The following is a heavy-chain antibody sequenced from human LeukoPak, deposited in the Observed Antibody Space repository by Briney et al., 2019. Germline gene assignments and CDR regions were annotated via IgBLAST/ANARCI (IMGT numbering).Heavy chain of an antibody. V-gene: IGHV4-4*07. J-gene: IGHJ4*02. CDR2: IYTSGST. CDR1: GGSISSYY. Sequence: SETLSLTCTVSGGSISSYYWSWIRQPAGKGLEWIGRIYTSGSTNYNPSLKSRVTMSVDTSKNQFSLKQSSVTAADTAVYYCARELPPPRSGSYPLWGQGTLVTVSS. CDR3: ARELPPPRSGSYPL. D-gene: IGHD1-26*01.